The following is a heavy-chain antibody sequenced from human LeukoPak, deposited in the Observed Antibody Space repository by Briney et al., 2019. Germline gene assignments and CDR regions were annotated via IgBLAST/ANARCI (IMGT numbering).Heavy chain of an antibody. CDR1: GGSISSSSYY. V-gene: IGHV4-39*01. J-gene: IGHJ3*02. CDR3: ASFPVAGIANNDAFGI. CDR2: IYYSGST. D-gene: IGHD6-19*01. Sequence: SETLSLTCTVSGGSISSSSYYWGWIRQPPGKGLEWIGSIYYSGSTYYNPSLKSRVTISVDTSKNQFSLKLSSVTAADTAVYYCASFPVAGIANNDAFGIWGQGTMVTVSS.